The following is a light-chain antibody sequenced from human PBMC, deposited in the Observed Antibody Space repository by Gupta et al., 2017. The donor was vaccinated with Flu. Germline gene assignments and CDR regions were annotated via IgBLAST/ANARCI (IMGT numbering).Light chain of an antibody. Sequence: PGERATLSRRASQSVDDLAWYQQKPGQAPRLLIYGASSGATGIPDRFSGSGSGTAFTLTISRLEPEDFAVYYCQHYDTLPWTFGQGTKVEI. CDR3: QHYDTLPWT. V-gene: IGKV3-20*01. CDR2: GAS. J-gene: IGKJ1*01. CDR1: QSVDD.